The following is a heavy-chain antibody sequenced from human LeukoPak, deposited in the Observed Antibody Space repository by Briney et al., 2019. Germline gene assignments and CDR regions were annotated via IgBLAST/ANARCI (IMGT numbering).Heavy chain of an antibody. CDR1: GGSFSGYY. V-gene: IGHV4-34*01. CDR2: INHSGST. D-gene: IGHD2-15*01. J-gene: IGHJ4*02. CDR3: ARGVKCSGGSCYRVNDY. Sequence: PSETLSLTCAVYGGSFSGYYWSWIRQPPGKGLEWIGEINHSGSTNYNPSLKSRATISVDTSKNQFSLKLSSVTAADTAVYYCARGVKCSGGSCYRVNDYWGQGTLVTVSS.